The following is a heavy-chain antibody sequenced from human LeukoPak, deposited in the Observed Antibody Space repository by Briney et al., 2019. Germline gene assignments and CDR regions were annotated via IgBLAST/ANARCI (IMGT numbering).Heavy chain of an antibody. CDR3: ARVGDDYNGMDV. CDR1: GGSISSGGYY. Sequence: SQTLSLTCTVSGGSISSGGYYWSWIRQHPGKGLEWIGYIYYSGSTYYSPSLKSRVTISVDTSKNQFSLKLSSVTAADTAVYYCARVGDDYNGMDVWGQGTTVTVSS. CDR2: IYYSGST. J-gene: IGHJ6*02. V-gene: IGHV4-31*03. D-gene: IGHD3-10*01.